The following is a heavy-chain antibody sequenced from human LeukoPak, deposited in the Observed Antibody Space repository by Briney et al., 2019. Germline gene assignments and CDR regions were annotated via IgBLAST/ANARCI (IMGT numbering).Heavy chain of an antibody. V-gene: IGHV1-69*04. CDR1: GGTFSSYA. J-gene: IGHJ3*02. Sequence: SVKVSCKASGGTFSSYAISWVRQAPGQRLEWMGRIIPILGIANYAQKFQGRVTITADKSTSTAYMELSSLRSEDTAVYYCARTHIVVVVAATLGRAFDIWGQGTMVTGSS. CDR2: IIPILGIA. CDR3: ARTHIVVVVAATLGRAFDI. D-gene: IGHD2-15*01.